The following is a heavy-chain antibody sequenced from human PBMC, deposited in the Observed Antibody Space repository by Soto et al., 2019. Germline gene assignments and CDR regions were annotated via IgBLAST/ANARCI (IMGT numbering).Heavy chain of an antibody. CDR1: GGFNNYA. CDR2: TIPELGTS. Sequence: SVKVSCKASGGFNNYAISWVRQAPGQGLEWMGVTIPELGTSNYAQRFQGRVTIIVDKATNTAYLNLTTLTSEDTAIYYCARTSMTRIDYWGQGTLVTVSS. D-gene: IGHD4-17*01. CDR3: ARTSMTRIDY. V-gene: IGHV1-69*10. J-gene: IGHJ4*02.